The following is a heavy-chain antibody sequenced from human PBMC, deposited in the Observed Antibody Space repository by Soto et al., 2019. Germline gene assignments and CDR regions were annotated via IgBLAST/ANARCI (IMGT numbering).Heavy chain of an antibody. J-gene: IGHJ6*02. CDR2: ISSSGSTI. V-gene: IGHV3-48*03. CDR1: GFTFSSYE. CDR3: VGGDTIFYYYYGMDV. D-gene: IGHD3-3*01. Sequence: GSLILSCAASGFTFSSYEMNCVRQAPGKGLELVSYISSSGSTIYYADSVKGRFTISRDNAKNSLYLQMNSLRPEDTAIYYCVGGDTIFYYYYGMDVWGQGTTVTVS.